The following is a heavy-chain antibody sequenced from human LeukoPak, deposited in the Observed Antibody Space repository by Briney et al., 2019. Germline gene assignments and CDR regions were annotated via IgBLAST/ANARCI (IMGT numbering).Heavy chain of an antibody. CDR1: GYTFTSYD. CDR2: MNPNSGNT. CDR3: ARDLRLAILNSPGELGLYR. J-gene: IGHJ4*02. V-gene: IGHV1-8*03. D-gene: IGHD5/OR15-5a*01. Sequence: GASVKVSCKASGYTFTSYDINWVRQATGQGLEWMGWMNPNSGNTGYAQKFQGRVTITRNTSISTAYMELSSLRSEDTAVYYCARDLRLAILNSPGELGLYRWGQGTLVTVSS.